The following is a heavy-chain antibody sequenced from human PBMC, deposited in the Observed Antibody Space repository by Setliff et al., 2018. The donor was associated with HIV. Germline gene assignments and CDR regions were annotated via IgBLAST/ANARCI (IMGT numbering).Heavy chain of an antibody. J-gene: IGHJ3*01. V-gene: IGHV4-4*09. CDR1: GDSIIDSY. CDR3: ARLSVVIHDTFDV. D-gene: IGHD3-22*01. Sequence: SETLSLSCTVSGDSIIDSYWSWVRQPPGKGLEWIGYIHSTGRTNYSPSLKSRVTTSVDTSKNHFSLRLRSVTAADTAVYYCARLSVVIHDTFDVWGHGTMVTVSS. CDR2: IHSTGRT.